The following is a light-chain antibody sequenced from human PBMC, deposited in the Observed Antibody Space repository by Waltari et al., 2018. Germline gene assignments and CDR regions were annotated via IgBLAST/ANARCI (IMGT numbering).Light chain of an antibody. J-gene: IGLJ2*01. V-gene: IGLV2-14*01. CDR1: TTDGGSHNV. Sequence: QSALTQPASVPGSPGQSITLSCTGPTTDGGSHNVASWYQQHLGKAPKLMIYDVNNRPSGVSNRFSGSKSGNTASLTISGLQAEDEGDYYCSTYISSRTLVIFGGGTKLTVL. CDR2: DVN. CDR3: STYISSRTLVI.